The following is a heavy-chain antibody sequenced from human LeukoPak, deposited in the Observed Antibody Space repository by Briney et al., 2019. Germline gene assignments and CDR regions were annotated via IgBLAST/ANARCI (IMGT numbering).Heavy chain of an antibody. V-gene: IGHV3-48*02. CDR2: ISSSSRTI. D-gene: IGHD5-18*01. CDR1: GFTFSSYS. CDR3: ARDPYSYGNGYYFDC. J-gene: IGHJ4*02. Sequence: GGSLRLSCAASGFTFSSYSMNWVRQAPGKELEWVSYISSSSRTIYYVDSVKGRFTISRDNAKNSLYLQMNSLRDEDTAVYYCARDPYSYGNGYYFDCWGQGTLVTVSS.